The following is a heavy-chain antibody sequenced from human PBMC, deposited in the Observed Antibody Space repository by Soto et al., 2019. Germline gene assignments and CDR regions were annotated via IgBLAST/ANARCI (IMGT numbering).Heavy chain of an antibody. Sequence: HGESLKISCKGSGYSFNPFWIGWVRQMPGKGLEWMGIIHPGDSDTRYSPSFQGQVTISADKSITTAYLQWSSLKASDTAMYYCARLHHITGHYNDAFDIWGQGTMVTVSS. CDR2: IHPGDSDT. CDR3: ARLHHITGHYNDAFDI. J-gene: IGHJ3*02. CDR1: GYSFNPFW. D-gene: IGHD3-22*01. V-gene: IGHV5-51*01.